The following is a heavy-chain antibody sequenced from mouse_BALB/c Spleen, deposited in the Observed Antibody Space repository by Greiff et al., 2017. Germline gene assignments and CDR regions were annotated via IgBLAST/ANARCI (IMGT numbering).Heavy chain of an antibody. CDR3: ARDGYRYDEGTWFAY. Sequence: EVQLQQSGPGLVKPSQSLSLTCSVTGYSITSGYYWNWIRQFPGNKLEWMGYISYDGSNNYNPSLKNRISITRDTSKNQFFLKLNSVTTEDTATYYCARDGYRYDEGTWFAYWGQGTLVTVSA. V-gene: IGHV3-6*02. CDR2: ISYDGSN. D-gene: IGHD2-14*01. CDR1: GYSITSGYY. J-gene: IGHJ3*01.